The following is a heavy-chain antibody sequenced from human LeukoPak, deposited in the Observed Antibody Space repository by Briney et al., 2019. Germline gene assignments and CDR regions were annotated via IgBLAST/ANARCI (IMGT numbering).Heavy chain of an antibody. J-gene: IGHJ4*02. D-gene: IGHD3-10*01. CDR1: GFTFDDYA. Sequence: GGSLRLSCAASGFTFDDYAMHWVRQVPGKGLEWVSGISWNSGSIGYADSVKGRFTISRDNAKNSLYLQMNSLRAEDTALYYCAKPLSMVRGVIIPEYYFDYWGQGTLVTVSS. CDR2: ISWNSGSI. CDR3: AKPLSMVRGVIIPEYYFDY. V-gene: IGHV3-9*01.